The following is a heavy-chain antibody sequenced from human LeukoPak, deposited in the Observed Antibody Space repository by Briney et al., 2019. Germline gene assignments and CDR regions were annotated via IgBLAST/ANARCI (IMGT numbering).Heavy chain of an antibody. V-gene: IGHV4-31*03. Sequence: PSETLSLTCTVSGGSISSGGYYWSWIRQHPGKGLEWIGYIYYSGSTYYNPSLKSRVTISVDTSKNQFSLKLSSVTAADTAVYYCARGSPYDYIWGSYRPHFFDYWGQGTLATVSS. CDR2: IYYSGST. D-gene: IGHD3-16*02. CDR3: ARGSPYDYIWGSYRPHFFDY. CDR1: GGSISSGGYY. J-gene: IGHJ4*02.